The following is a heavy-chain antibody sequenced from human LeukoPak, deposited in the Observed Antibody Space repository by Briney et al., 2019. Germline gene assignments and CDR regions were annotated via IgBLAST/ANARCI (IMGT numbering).Heavy chain of an antibody. Sequence: PGGSLRLSCAASGFTFSNYGIHWVRQAPGKGLEWVAVISYDGSNKYYADSEKGRFTISRDNSKNTLYLQMNSLRPEDTAVYYCAKPSAVGTTYVSSYFDYWGQGTLVTVSS. V-gene: IGHV3-30*18. J-gene: IGHJ4*02. CDR3: AKPSAVGTTYVSSYFDY. D-gene: IGHD1-26*01. CDR1: GFTFSNYG. CDR2: ISYDGSNK.